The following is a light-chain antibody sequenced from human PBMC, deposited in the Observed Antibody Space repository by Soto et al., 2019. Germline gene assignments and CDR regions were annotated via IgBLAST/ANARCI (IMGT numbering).Light chain of an antibody. J-gene: IGKJ4*01. CDR3: QQYGRSPLT. CDR2: GAS. V-gene: IGKV3-20*01. Sequence: EIVLTQSPGSLSLSPGERATLSCRASQSVSSSYLAWYQQKPGQAPRLLIYGASSRATGIPDRFSGSGSGTDFTLTISSLEPEDFAVYYCQQYGRSPLTFGGGTKVEIQ. CDR1: QSVSSSY.